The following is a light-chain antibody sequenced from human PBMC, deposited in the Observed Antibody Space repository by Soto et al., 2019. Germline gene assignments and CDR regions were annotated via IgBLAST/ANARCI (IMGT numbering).Light chain of an antibody. V-gene: IGKV3-11*01. CDR3: QQRNYPLT. Sequence: EIVLTQSPATLSLSPGERATLSCRASQSFGRNLGWYQQKPGQSPRLLIYDAPNRATGIPARFSGSGSGTDFTLSISTLEPEDFAVYYCQQRNYPLTFGGGTKVEI. J-gene: IGKJ4*01. CDR1: QSFGRN. CDR2: DAP.